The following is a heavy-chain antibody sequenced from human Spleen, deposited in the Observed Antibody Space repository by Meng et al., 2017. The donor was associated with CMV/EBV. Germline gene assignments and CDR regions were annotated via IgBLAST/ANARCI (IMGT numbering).Heavy chain of an antibody. J-gene: IGHJ5*02. V-gene: IGHV3-23*01. D-gene: IGHD2-2*01. Sequence: GESLKISCAASGFTFGSFAMSWVRQAPGKGLEWVSGISGSGNSTYYADSVKGRFTISRDNSKNTLYLQMNSLRAEDTAVYYCANLHQLRPLNWFDPWGQGTLVTVSS. CDR3: ANLHQLRPLNWFDP. CDR1: GFTFGSFA. CDR2: ISGSGNST.